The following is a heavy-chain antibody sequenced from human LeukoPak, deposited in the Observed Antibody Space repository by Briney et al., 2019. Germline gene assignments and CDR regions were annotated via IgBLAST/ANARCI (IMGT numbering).Heavy chain of an antibody. Sequence: GGSLRLSCAASGFTFSSYGMHWVRQAPGKGLEWVAFIRYDGSNKYYADSVKGRFTISRDNSKNTLYLQMNSLRAEDTAVYSCAREPIVGVHFDYWGQGTLVAVSS. D-gene: IGHD1-26*01. CDR3: AREPIVGVHFDY. V-gene: IGHV3-30*02. CDR2: IRYDGSNK. CDR1: GFTFSSYG. J-gene: IGHJ4*02.